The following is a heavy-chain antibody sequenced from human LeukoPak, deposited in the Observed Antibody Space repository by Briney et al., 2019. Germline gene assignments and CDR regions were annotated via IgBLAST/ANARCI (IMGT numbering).Heavy chain of an antibody. CDR2: INPITGGT. CDR1: GYTFTGYF. J-gene: IGHJ4*02. D-gene: IGHD5-18*01. Sequence: ASVKVSCKASGYTFTGYFMHWVRQAPGQGLEWMGWINPITGGTNYAQKFQGRVTMTRDTSISTVYMEVSRLSPDDTAVYYCARDLYEGLNYGYFFDYWGQGTLVTVSS. V-gene: IGHV1-2*02. CDR3: ARDLYEGLNYGYFFDY.